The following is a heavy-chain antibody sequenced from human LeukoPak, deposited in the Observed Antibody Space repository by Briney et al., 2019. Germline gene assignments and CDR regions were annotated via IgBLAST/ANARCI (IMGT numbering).Heavy chain of an antibody. CDR3: ARDAAGGYSRGWFDP. Sequence: GGSLRLSCAASGFTFSSYGMHWVRQAPGKGLEWVAVIWYDGSNKYYADSVKGRFTISRDNSKNTLHLQMNSLRAEDTAVYYCARDAAGGYSRGWFDPWGQGTLVTVSS. V-gene: IGHV3-33*01. J-gene: IGHJ5*02. CDR1: GFTFSSYG. D-gene: IGHD6-13*01. CDR2: IWYDGSNK.